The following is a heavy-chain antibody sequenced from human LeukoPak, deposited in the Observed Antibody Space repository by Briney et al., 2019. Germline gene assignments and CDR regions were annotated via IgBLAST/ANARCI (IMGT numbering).Heavy chain of an antibody. Sequence: GGSLRLSCAASGFTFSTYGMSWVRQAPGKGLDWVSGISGSGGRTTYADSVAGRFTVSRDNSKNTLYLQMNSLRVEDTAVYYCAKDSEKGYNWAPFDYWGQGTLVTVSS. CDR1: GFTFSTYG. V-gene: IGHV3-23*01. CDR2: ISGSGGRT. CDR3: AKDSEKGYNWAPFDY. D-gene: IGHD5-24*01. J-gene: IGHJ4*02.